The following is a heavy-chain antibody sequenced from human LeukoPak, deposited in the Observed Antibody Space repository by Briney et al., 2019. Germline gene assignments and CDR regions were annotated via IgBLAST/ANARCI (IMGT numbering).Heavy chain of an antibody. J-gene: IGHJ5*02. V-gene: IGHV3-48*01. CDR2: ISTTSRTI. CDR1: GFTFSSYS. D-gene: IGHD3-10*01. Sequence: PGGSLRLSCAASGFTFSSYSMNWVRQAPGKGLEWISYISTTSRTIYYADSVKGRFTVSRDNAKNSLYLQMSSLRAEDTAVYYCARGRRVWAIGGVWFDPWGQGTLVTVSS. CDR3: ARGRRVWAIGGVWFDP.